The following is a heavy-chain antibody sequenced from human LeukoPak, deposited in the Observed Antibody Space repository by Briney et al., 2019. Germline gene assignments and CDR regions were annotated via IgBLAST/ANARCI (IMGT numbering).Heavy chain of an antibody. CDR1: GGSISSYY. Sequence: SETLSLTCTVSGGSISSYYWSWIRQPPGKGLEWIGYIYYSGSTNYNPSLKSRVTIPVDTSKNQFSLKLSSVTAAGTAVYYCARDLVPGTTGYWGQGTLVTVSS. J-gene: IGHJ4*02. CDR2: IYYSGST. V-gene: IGHV4-59*01. CDR3: ARDLVPGTTGY. D-gene: IGHD1-1*01.